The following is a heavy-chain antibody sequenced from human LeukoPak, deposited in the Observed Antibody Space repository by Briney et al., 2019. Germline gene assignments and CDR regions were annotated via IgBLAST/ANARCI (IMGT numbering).Heavy chain of an antibody. Sequence: AWGSLRLSRVASGFTFSSYSMNWVRQGPGKGLEWVSGINWNGGSTGYADSVKGRFTISRDNAKNSLYLQMNSLRAEDTALYYCAITYSYDSGSYYNGLDYWGQGTLVTVSS. CDR1: GFTFSSYS. CDR2: INWNGGST. J-gene: IGHJ4*02. CDR3: AITYSYDSGSYYNGLDY. D-gene: IGHD3-10*01. V-gene: IGHV3-20*04.